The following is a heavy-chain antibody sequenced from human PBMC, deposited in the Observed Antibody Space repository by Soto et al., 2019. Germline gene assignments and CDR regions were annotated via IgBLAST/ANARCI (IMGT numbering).Heavy chain of an antibody. V-gene: IGHV3-11*01. J-gene: IGHJ6*02. D-gene: IGHD3-3*01. CDR1: GFTFSDYY. CDR2: ISSRGSSM. Sequence: QVQLVESGGGLVKPGGSLRLSCAGSGFTFSDYYMSWIRQAPGKGLEWISYISSRGSSMYYVDSVKGRFTISRDNAKNSLYLQMNSLRAEDTAVYYCARDYDFWSGYSGYGMDVWGQGTTVTVSS. CDR3: ARDYDFWSGYSGYGMDV.